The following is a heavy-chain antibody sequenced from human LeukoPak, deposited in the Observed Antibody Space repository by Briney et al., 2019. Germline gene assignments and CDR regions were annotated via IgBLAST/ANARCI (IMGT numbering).Heavy chain of an antibody. CDR2: INNDGSST. CDR1: GFTLSSYW. CDR3: ARDSSPGL. V-gene: IGHV3-74*01. J-gene: IGHJ2*01. Sequence: GGSLRLSCAASGFTLSSYWMHWVRQAPGKGLVWVSCINNDGSSTSYADSVKGRFTISRDNAKNTPFLQMNSLRVEDTAVYYCARDSSPGLWGRGTLVTVSS.